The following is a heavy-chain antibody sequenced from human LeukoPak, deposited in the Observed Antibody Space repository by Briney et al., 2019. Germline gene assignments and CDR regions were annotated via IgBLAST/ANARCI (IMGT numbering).Heavy chain of an antibody. D-gene: IGHD5-12*01. CDR2: IYSKRA. CDR1: GGPLSTFS. V-gene: IGHV4-59*01. J-gene: IGHJ4*02. CDR3: ARDTTVASGMQF. Sequence: SETLSLTCTVSGGPLSTFSWTCIRQPPGKGLEGVGSIYSKRATNNPSLKARVAIYMEPSKHQFSLTVNSVTAAGTAVYYCARDTTVASGMQFWGQGILVTVSS.